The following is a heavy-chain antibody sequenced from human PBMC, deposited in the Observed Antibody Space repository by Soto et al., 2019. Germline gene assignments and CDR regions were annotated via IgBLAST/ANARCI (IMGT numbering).Heavy chain of an antibody. CDR1: GGYVNSGNYY. V-gene: IGHV4-61*01. Sequence: PSETLSLTCTVSGGYVNSGNYYWSWIRQPPGKGLDWIGSVYYTGNTNYNPSLKSRVTMSVDTSKNQFSLKLNSVTAADTAVYYCSRMSVTARNWFDPWGQGTLVTVSS. D-gene: IGHD1-20*01. CDR3: SRMSVTARNWFDP. J-gene: IGHJ5*02. CDR2: VYYTGNT.